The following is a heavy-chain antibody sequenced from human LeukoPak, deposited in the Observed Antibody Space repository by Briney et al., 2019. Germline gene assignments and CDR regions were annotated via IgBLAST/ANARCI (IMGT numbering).Heavy chain of an antibody. CDR1: GFTVSSNY. CDR3: ARGPSPAEPPY. D-gene: IGHD2-2*01. CDR2: IYSGGST. V-gene: IGHV3-66*02. J-gene: IGHJ4*02. Sequence: GGSLRLSCAASGFTVSSNYMSWVRQAPGKGLEWVSVIYSGGSTYYADSVKGRFTISRDNSKNTLYLQMSSLRAEDTAVYYCARGPSPAEPPYWGQGTPVTVSS.